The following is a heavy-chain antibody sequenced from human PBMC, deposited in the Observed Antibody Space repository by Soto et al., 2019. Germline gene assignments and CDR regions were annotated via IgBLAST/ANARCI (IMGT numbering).Heavy chain of an antibody. CDR1: GYTFSNFW. J-gene: IGHJ4*02. CDR3: ARIPRSSPYFDY. CDR2: IYPGDHET. V-gene: IGHV5-51*01. Sequence: GDSLKISCQSSGYTFSNFWIGWLRQLPGKGLEWMGIIYPGDHETIYSPSFHGKVTISADRSINTAYLQWNRREDSDTAFYFGARIPRSSPYFDYWAQGALVTVSS. D-gene: IGHD6-13*01.